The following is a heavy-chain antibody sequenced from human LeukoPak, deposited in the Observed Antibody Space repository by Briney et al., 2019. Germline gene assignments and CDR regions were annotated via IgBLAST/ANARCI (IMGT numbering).Heavy chain of an antibody. Sequence: SETLSLTCTVSGGFISSSSYYWGWIRQPPGKGLEWIGSIYYSGSTYYNPSLKSRVTISVDTSKKQFSLKLSSVTAADTAVYYCARALITMVREDYFDYWGQGTLVTVSS. CDR1: GGFISSSSYY. CDR3: ARALITMVREDYFDY. D-gene: IGHD3-10*01. J-gene: IGHJ4*02. V-gene: IGHV4-39*07. CDR2: IYYSGST.